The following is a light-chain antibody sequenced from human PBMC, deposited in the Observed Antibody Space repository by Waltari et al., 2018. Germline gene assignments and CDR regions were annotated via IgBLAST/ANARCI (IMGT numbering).Light chain of an antibody. V-gene: IGKV3-20*01. Sequence: EILLTQSPETLSLSPGERATLSYRASQSLNTYYLAWYQQKPGQAPRLLIYGASNRATGIPERFSGSGYGTDFTLTISRLEPEDCAVYYCQQYGRSLTFGGGTKVNIK. J-gene: IGKJ4*01. CDR2: GAS. CDR1: QSLNTYY. CDR3: QQYGRSLT.